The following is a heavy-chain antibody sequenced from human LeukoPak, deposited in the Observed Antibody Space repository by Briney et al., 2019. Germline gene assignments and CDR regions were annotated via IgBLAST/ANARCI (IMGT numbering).Heavy chain of an antibody. J-gene: IGHJ4*02. CDR2: VIPILGTP. Sequence: ASVKVSCKASGDTFSTYTVTWVRQAPGQGLEWMGGVIPILGTPNYAQKFQGRVSITADKSTTTVSIDLRSLRSDDTAVYYCARVERGGVLVVWGPGTPVIVSS. CDR1: GDTFSTYT. CDR3: ARVERGGVLVV. D-gene: IGHD3-16*01. V-gene: IGHV1-69*08.